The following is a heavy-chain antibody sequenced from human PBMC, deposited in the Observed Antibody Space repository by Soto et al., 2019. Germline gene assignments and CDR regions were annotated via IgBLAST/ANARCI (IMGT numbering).Heavy chain of an antibody. CDR2: INPSGGST. J-gene: IGHJ4*02. V-gene: IGHV1-46*03. CDR1: GYTFTSYY. CDR3: ARGIHFTQQLVRPFDY. D-gene: IGHD6-13*01. Sequence: ASVKVSCKASGYTFTSYYMHWVRQAPGQGLEWMGIINPSGGSTSYAQKFQGRVTMTRDTSTSTVYKELSSLRSEDTAVYYCARGIHFTQQLVRPFDYWGQGTLVTVSS.